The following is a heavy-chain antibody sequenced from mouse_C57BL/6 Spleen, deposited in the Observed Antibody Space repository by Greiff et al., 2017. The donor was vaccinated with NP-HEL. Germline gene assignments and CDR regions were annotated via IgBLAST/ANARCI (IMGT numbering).Heavy chain of an antibody. CDR3: TTLYYDYEPFAY. CDR2: IRNKANNHAT. CDR1: GFTFSDAW. J-gene: IGHJ3*01. D-gene: IGHD2-4*01. V-gene: IGHV6-6*01. Sequence: EVKVVESGGGLVQPGGSMKLSCAASGFTFSDAWMDWVRQSPEKGLEWVAEIRNKANNHATYYAESVKGRFTISRDDSKSSVYLQMNSLRAEDTGIYYCTTLYYDYEPFAYWGQGTLVTVSA.